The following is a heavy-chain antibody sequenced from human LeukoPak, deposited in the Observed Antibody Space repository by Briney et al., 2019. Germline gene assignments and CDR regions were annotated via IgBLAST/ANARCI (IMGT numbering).Heavy chain of an antibody. J-gene: IGHJ4*02. Sequence: PSETLSLTCTVSGGSISSYYWSWIRQPAGKGLEWIGRIYTSGSTNHNPSLKSRVTMSLDPSKNQFSLKLSSVTAADTAVYYCARDLPNSGFDYWGQGTLVTVSS. D-gene: IGHD6-19*01. CDR1: GGSISSYY. V-gene: IGHV4-4*07. CDR3: ARDLPNSGFDY. CDR2: IYTSGST.